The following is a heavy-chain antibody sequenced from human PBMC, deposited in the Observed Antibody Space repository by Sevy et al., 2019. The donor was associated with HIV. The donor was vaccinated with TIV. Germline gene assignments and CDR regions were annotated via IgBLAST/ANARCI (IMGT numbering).Heavy chain of an antibody. CDR3: ARDRSVRSLYDFWSGYSEHFDY. Sequence: ASVKVSCKASGYTFTSYGISWVRQAPGQGLEWMGWISAYNGNTNYAQKLQGRDTMTTDTSTSTAYMELRGLRSDDTAVYYCARDRSVRSLYDFWSGYSEHFDYWGQGTLVTVSS. CDR1: GYTFTSYG. D-gene: IGHD3-3*01. V-gene: IGHV1-18*01. CDR2: ISAYNGNT. J-gene: IGHJ4*02.